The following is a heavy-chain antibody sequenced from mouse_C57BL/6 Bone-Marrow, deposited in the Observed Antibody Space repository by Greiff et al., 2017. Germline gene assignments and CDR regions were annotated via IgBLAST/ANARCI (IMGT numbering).Heavy chain of an antibody. CDR2: ISSGRSTI. CDR3: ARGGFDN. J-gene: IGHJ2*01. V-gene: IGHV5-17*01. Sequence: EVHLVVSGGGLVKPGGSLKLSCAASGFTFSDYGMHWVRQAPEKGLEWVAYISSGRSTIFYADTVKGRFTISRDNAKNTLFLQMTSLRSEDTAMYYCARGGFDNWGQGTTLTVSS. CDR1: GFTFSDYG.